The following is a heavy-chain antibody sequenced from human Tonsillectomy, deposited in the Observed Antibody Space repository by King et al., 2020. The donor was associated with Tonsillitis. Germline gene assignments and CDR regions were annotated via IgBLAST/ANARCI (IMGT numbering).Heavy chain of an antibody. J-gene: IGHJ3*02. D-gene: IGHD3-3*01. CDR1: GGSFSGYY. CDR2: IDHSGST. CDR3: AKVFGSFDI. V-gene: IGHV4-34*01. Sequence: VQLQQWGAGLLQPSETLSLTCTVSGGSFSGYYWSWIRQPPGKGLEWIGEIDHSGSTSYTPSLKSRVTISLDTSKSHFSLNLTSVTAADTAVYYCAKVFGSFDIWGQGTLVTVSS.